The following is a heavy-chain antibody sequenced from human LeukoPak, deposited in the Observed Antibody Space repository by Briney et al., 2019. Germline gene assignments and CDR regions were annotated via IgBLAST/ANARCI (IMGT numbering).Heavy chain of an antibody. J-gene: IGHJ4*02. CDR2: IKQDGSEK. CDR3: ARDRRNKDFWSGGDY. Sequence: PGGSLRLSCAASGFTFSSYWMSWVRQAPGKGLEWVANIKQDGSEKYYVDSVKGRFTISRDNAKNSLYLQMNSLRAEDTAVYYCARDRRNKDFWSGGDYWGQGTLVTVSS. CDR1: GFTFSSYW. D-gene: IGHD3-3*01. V-gene: IGHV3-7*01.